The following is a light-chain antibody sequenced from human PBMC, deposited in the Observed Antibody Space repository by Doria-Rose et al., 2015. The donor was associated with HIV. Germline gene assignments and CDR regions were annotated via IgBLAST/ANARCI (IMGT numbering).Light chain of an antibody. Sequence: VTQSPSSLSASLGDRFTITCRAIQTVSTYLTWFQQEPGKVPKLLIYAASRLQSGVPSRFSGSGSGTDFTPTISGLQPGDFATYYCQQTYSSPPWTFGQGTKVEMK. CDR2: AAS. CDR1: QTVSTY. V-gene: IGKV1-39*01. CDR3: QQTYSSPPWT. J-gene: IGKJ1*01.